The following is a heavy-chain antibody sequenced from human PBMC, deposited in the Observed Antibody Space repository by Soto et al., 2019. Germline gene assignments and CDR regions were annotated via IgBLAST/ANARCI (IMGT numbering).Heavy chain of an antibody. D-gene: IGHD4-17*01. J-gene: IGHJ5*02. V-gene: IGHV1-69*01. Sequence: QVQLVQSGAEVKKPGSSVKVSCKASGGTFSSYAISWVRQAPGQGLEWMGGIIPIFGTANYAQKFQGRGTITADESTSTAYIELSSLRSEDTAVYYCARVGPYGDYASAWFAPWGQGTLVTVSS. CDR3: ARVGPYGDYASAWFAP. CDR1: GGTFSSYA. CDR2: IIPIFGTA.